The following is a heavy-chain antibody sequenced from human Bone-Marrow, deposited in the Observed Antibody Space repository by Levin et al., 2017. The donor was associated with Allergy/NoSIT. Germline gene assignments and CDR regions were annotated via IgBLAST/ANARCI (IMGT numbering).Heavy chain of an antibody. V-gene: IGHV3-23*01. J-gene: IGHJ3*01. D-gene: IGHD3-22*01. CDR2: ISDSGDTT. CDR1: GFTFSTYS. CDR3: AKSRGGYYEVASDV. Sequence: GESLKISCAASGFTFSTYSMNWVRQVPGKGLEWVSSISDSGDTTYYVDSVKGRFTVSRDNSKKTLFLQMNNLRAEDTAVYYCAKSRGGYYEVASDVWGQGTMVTVSS.